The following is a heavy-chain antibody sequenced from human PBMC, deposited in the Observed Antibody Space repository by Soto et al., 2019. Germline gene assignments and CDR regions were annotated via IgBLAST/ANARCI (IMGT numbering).Heavy chain of an antibody. Sequence: GGSLRLSCAASGFTVSSNYMSWVRQAPGKGLEWVSVIYSGGSTYYADSVKGRFTISRDNSKNTLYLQMNSLRAEVTAVYYCARSQWIEYSSSDGPNYYYYYGMDVWGQGTTVTVSS. CDR1: GFTVSSNY. D-gene: IGHD6-6*01. CDR2: IYSGGST. CDR3: ARSQWIEYSSSDGPNYYYYYGMDV. J-gene: IGHJ6*02. V-gene: IGHV3-53*01.